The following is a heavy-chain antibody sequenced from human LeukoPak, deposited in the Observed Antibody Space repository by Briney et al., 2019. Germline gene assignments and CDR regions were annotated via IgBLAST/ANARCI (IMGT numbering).Heavy chain of an antibody. CDR3: AKYCGGDCYGMDV. CDR1: GLIFSGSW. J-gene: IGHJ6*02. Sequence: GGSLRLSCAASGLIFSGSWMNWVRQAPGKGLEWVATINPDGNKKGLADSVRGRFTISRDDAENSLYLQMNSLRAEDTAVYYCAKYCGGDCYGMDVWGQGTTVTVSS. D-gene: IGHD2-21*01. CDR2: INPDGNKK. V-gene: IGHV3-7*01.